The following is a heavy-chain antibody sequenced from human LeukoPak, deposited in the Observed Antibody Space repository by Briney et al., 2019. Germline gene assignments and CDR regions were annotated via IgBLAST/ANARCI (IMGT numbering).Heavy chain of an antibody. V-gene: IGHV4-59*08. CDR3: ARLMRHIGHSSSAYYY. CDR2: IYYSGST. Sequence: TSETLSLTCTVSGGSISSYYWSWIRQPPGKGLEWIGYIYYSGSTNYNPSLKSRVTISVDTSKNQFSLKLSSVTAAGTAVYYCARLMRHIGHSSSAYYYWGQGTLVTVSS. CDR1: GGSISSYY. J-gene: IGHJ4*02. D-gene: IGHD6-13*01.